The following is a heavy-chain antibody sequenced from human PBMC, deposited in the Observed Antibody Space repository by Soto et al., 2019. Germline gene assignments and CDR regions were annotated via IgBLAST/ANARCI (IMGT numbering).Heavy chain of an antibody. CDR2: IYWDDDK. CDR1: GFSLSTSGGG. V-gene: IGHV2-5*02. Sequence: SGPTLVNPTQTLTLTCTFSGFSLSTSGGGVGWIRQPPGKALEWLALIYWDDDKRYSPSLKSRLTITKDTSKNQVVLTMTNMDPVDTATYYCARTHITVVRPDAFDIWGQGTMVTVSS. CDR3: ARTHITVVRPDAFDI. J-gene: IGHJ3*02. D-gene: IGHD3-10*01.